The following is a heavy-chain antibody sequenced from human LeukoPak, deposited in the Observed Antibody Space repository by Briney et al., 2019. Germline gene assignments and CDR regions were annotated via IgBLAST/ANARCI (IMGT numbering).Heavy chain of an antibody. Sequence: GGSLRLSCAASGFSFSSYAMNWVRQAPGRGLEWVSAISGSSDSIYYADSVKGRFTISRDNSKNTLYLQMNSLRAEDTAVYYCARGDYDFWSGHFDYWGQGTLVTVSS. CDR1: GFSFSSYA. D-gene: IGHD3-3*01. J-gene: IGHJ4*02. V-gene: IGHV3-23*01. CDR3: ARGDYDFWSGHFDY. CDR2: ISGSSDSI.